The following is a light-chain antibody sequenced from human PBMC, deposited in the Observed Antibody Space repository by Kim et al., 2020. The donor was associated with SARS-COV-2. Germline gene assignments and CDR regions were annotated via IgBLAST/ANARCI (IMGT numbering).Light chain of an antibody. CDR2: DAS. J-gene: IGKJ4*01. CDR3: QQRRNWPLT. Sequence: LSPGERATLSCRASQSVSSYLAWYQQKPGQAPTLLIYDASNRATGIPARFSGSGSGTDFTLTISSLETEDFALYYCQQRRNWPLTFGGGTKVDIK. CDR1: QSVSSY. V-gene: IGKV3-11*01.